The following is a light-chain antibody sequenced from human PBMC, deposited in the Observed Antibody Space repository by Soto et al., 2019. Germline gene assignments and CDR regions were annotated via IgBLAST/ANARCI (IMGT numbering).Light chain of an antibody. J-gene: IGKJ2*01. CDR1: RGFATY. V-gene: IGKV3-11*01. Sequence: EMCLTHSPATRPCSPGKKPPFSARPVRGFATYLAWYQQKPGQAPRLLIYDASNRATGIPARFSGSGSGTDFTLTISSLEPEDFAVYYCQQRSNWPPYTFGQGTKLEIK. CDR2: DAS. CDR3: QQRSNWPPYT.